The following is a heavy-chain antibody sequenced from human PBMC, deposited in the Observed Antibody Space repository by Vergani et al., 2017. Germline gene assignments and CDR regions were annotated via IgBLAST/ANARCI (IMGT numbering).Heavy chain of an antibody. V-gene: IGHV3-33*01. Sequence: QVQLVESGGGVVQPGRSLRLSCAASGFTFSSYGMHWVRQAPGKGLEWVAVIWYDGSNKYYADSVKGRFTISRDNAKNSLYLQMNSLRAEDTAVYYCARGYYYDSSGYPWWGQGTLVTVSS. CDR3: ARGYYYDSSGYPW. J-gene: IGHJ4*02. CDR2: IWYDGSNK. D-gene: IGHD3-22*01. CDR1: GFTFSSYG.